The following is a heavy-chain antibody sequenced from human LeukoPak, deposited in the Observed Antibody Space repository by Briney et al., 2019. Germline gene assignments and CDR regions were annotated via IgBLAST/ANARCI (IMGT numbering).Heavy chain of an antibody. V-gene: IGHV1-2*02. J-gene: IGHJ4*02. CDR3: ARKFLGSRGYYFDY. CDR2: INPNSGAT. Sequence: ASVKVSCKASEYTFTGYYMHWVRQAPGQGLEWMGWINPNSGATNYAQKFQGRVNMTRNTSISTAYMELSSLRSEDTAVYYCARKFLGSRGYYFDYWGQGTLVTVSS. CDR1: EYTFTGYY. D-gene: IGHD3-10*01.